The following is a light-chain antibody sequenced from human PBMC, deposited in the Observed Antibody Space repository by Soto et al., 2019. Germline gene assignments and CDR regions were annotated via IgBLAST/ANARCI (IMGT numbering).Light chain of an antibody. Sequence: QSALTQPRSVSGSPGQSVTISCTGTSSDVGSYNFVSWHQQHPGKAPKLMIYDVDKRPSGVPDRFSGSKSGNTASLTISGLQAEDEADYYCGSFAGRYSYVFGTGTRSPS. CDR1: SSDVGSYNF. V-gene: IGLV2-11*01. CDR2: DVD. CDR3: GSFAGRYSYV. J-gene: IGLJ1*01.